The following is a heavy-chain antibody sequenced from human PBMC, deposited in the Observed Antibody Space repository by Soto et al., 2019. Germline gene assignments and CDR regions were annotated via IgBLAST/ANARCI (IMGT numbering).Heavy chain of an antibody. D-gene: IGHD1-1*01. CDR1: GTSISSYY. CDR2: IHYSGTT. CDR3: ARYNSNAINY. V-gene: IGHV4-59*01. Sequence: SETLSLTCTVSGTSISSYYWSWIRQPPGKGLEWIANIHYSGTTNYNPSLASRVTLSVDTSKNQFSLKMTSVTAADRAMYFCARYNSNAINYWGRGPLVTFST. J-gene: IGHJ4*02.